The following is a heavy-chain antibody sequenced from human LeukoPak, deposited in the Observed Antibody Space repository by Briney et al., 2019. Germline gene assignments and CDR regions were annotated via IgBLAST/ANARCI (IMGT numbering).Heavy chain of an antibody. CDR3: ARESGYDWRFDY. J-gene: IGHJ4*02. V-gene: IGHV3-21*06. CDR2: IIFRSSNI. D-gene: IGHD5-12*01. Sequence: GGSLRLSCTASGFTFSGHSMNWVREAPGKGLEWVSSIIFRSSNIYYVDSVKGPFTNSRDNANNSLYLQMNSLRAADTTADYWARESGYDWRFDYWGQGTLVTVSS. CDR1: GFTFSGHS.